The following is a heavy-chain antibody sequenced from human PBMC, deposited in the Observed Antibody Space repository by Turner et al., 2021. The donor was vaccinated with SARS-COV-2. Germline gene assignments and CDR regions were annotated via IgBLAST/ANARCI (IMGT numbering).Heavy chain of an antibody. Sequence: EVQLLESGGGLVQPGGSLRLSCAASGFTFSSYAMSWVRQAPGKGLEWVSAISGSGGSTYYADSVKGRFTISRDNSKNTLYLQMNSLRAEDTAVYYCARGYSSGWYQRGAFDIWGQGTMVTVS. CDR3: ARGYSSGWYQRGAFDI. D-gene: IGHD6-19*01. J-gene: IGHJ3*02. CDR1: GFTFSSYA. CDR2: ISGSGGST. V-gene: IGHV3-23*01.